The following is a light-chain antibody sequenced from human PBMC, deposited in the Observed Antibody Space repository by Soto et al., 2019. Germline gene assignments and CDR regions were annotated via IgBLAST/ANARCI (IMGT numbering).Light chain of an antibody. CDR1: QGISDH. J-gene: IGKJ1*01. Sequence: DIQMTQSPSAMSASVGDRVTITCRASQGISDHLAWFQQKPGKVPKRLTYVASSLQSGVPSRFSGRGSGTEFTLTIGSLQPEDFATYYCLQHYNYTRTFGQGTKVDIX. CDR3: LQHYNYTRT. CDR2: VAS. V-gene: IGKV1-17*03.